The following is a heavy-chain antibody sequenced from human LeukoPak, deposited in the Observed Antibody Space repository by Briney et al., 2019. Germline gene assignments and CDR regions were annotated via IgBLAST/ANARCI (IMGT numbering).Heavy chain of an antibody. J-gene: IGHJ4*02. CDR3: ARRQLYFDY. CDR1: GFTFSGYA. CDR2: ISYDGSNK. Sequence: GRSLRLSCAASGFTFSGYAMHWVRQAPGKGLEWVAVISYDGSNKYYADSVKGRFTISRDNSKNTLYLQMNSLRAEDTAVYYCARRQLYFDYWGQGTLVTVSS. V-gene: IGHV3-30-3*01. D-gene: IGHD5-18*01.